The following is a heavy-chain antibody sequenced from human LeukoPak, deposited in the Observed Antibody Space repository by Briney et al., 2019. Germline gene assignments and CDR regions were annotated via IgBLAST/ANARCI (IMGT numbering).Heavy chain of an antibody. V-gene: IGHV3-74*01. CDR2: INGDGTST. J-gene: IGHJ4*02. Sequence: GGSLRLSCAAPGFTLSTHWMHWVPQAQGKGLGWVSRINGDGTSTSYADSVKGRFTISRVNAKSTLYLEMDSLRAEDTAIYYCARRWYTGTYYYFDLWGQGTLVTVSS. D-gene: IGHD1-26*01. CDR1: GFTLSTHW. CDR3: ARRWYTGTYYYFDL.